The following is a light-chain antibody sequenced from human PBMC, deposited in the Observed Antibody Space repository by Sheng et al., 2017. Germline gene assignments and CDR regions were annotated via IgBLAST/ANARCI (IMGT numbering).Light chain of an antibody. CDR1: QSVSSSY. CDR2: GAS. J-gene: IGKJ1*01. CDR3: QQQASSPWT. V-gene: IGKV3-20*01. Sequence: EIVLTQSPGTLSLSPGERATLSCRASQSVSSSYLAWYQQKPGQAPRLLIYGASSRATGIPDRFSGRGSGTDFTLTISRLEPEDFAVYYCQQQASSPWTFGQGTKVEI.